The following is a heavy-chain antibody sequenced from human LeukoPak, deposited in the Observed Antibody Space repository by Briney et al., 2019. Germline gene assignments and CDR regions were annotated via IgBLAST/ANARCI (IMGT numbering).Heavy chain of an antibody. J-gene: IGHJ5*02. CDR1: GLTFSSSW. CDR2: INPDGNKK. Sequence: GGSLRLSCAVSGLTFSSSWMDWVRQAPGKGLEWVASINPDGNKKYSADSVKGRFTISRDDAKNTLYLQMNSLRAEDTAVYYCARDPYCTNGVCFGWFDPWGQGTLVTVSS. CDR3: ARDPYCTNGVCFGWFDP. V-gene: IGHV3-7*01. D-gene: IGHD2-8*01.